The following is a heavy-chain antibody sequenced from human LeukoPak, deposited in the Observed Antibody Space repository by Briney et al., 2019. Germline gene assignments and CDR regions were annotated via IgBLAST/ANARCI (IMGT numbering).Heavy chain of an antibody. CDR1: GYSISSGYY. V-gene: IGHV4-38-2*02. CDR2: IFRSGDT. D-gene: IGHD5-12*01. CDR3: ASGYPTTGFDI. J-gene: IGHJ3*02. Sequence: SETLSLTCTVSGYSISSGYYWGWIRQPPGKGLEWIGSIFRSGDTYYKPPLKSRVAISIDISRNQFSLSLSSVTAADTAVYYCASGYPTTGFDIWGQGTMVTVSS.